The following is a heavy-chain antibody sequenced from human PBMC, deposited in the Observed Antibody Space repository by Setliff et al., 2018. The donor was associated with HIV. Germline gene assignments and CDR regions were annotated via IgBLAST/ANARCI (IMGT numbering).Heavy chain of an antibody. CDR1: GFTFDDYA. Sequence: GGSLRLSCAASGFTFDDYAMHWVRQAPGKGLEWVSGISWNSAGSAYADSVKGRFTISRDNAKNSLYLQLNNLRPEDTAFYYCTKGGMTTGDYWGQGTLVTVSS. CDR3: TKGGMTTGDY. V-gene: IGHV3-9*01. D-gene: IGHD4-17*01. CDR2: ISWNSAGS. J-gene: IGHJ4*02.